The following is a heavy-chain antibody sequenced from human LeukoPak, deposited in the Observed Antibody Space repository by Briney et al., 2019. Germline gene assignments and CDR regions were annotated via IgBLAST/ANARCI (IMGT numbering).Heavy chain of an antibody. Sequence: GGALTLPCAASGFTLNQYSMKWVRPAAGKGLEGVAFINSSSCAIYYADSAKGRFTISRDNAQVSLSLQMNSLTDEDLAVYYCARAPVIDYYGSGSYFDYWGQGTLVTVSS. V-gene: IGHV3-48*02. J-gene: IGHJ4*02. CDR2: INSSSCAI. CDR3: ARAPVIDYYGSGSYFDY. D-gene: IGHD3-10*01. CDR1: GFTLNQYS.